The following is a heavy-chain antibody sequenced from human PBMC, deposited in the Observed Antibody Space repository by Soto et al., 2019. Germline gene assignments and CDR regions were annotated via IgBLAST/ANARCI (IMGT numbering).Heavy chain of an antibody. D-gene: IGHD3-16*01. J-gene: IGHJ6*02. CDR3: ARGDDFDYYYGVDA. CDR1: VGTFSNHA. V-gene: IGHV1-69*06. CDR2: IVPMFGTA. Sequence: SVKVSCKATVGTFSNHAISWVRQAPGEGLEWMGGIVPMFGTANYAQKFEGRVTTTADKSTNTAYMELSSLTSEDTAVYYCARGDDFDYYYGVDAWGQGSTFTVSS.